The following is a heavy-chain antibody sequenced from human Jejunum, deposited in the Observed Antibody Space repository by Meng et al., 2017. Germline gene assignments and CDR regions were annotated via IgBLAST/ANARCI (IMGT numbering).Heavy chain of an antibody. Sequence: QVPLPESGPGLGKPSQTLSLTCTVSGDSFNSPDYYWSWIRQPPEKGLEWIGYIYYSGSTYYNPSLKSRVSISGDTSNKQFSLKLTSVTAADTAVYYCARSPYSGSALPFFDYWGQGSLVTVSS. J-gene: IGHJ4*02. D-gene: IGHD1-26*01. V-gene: IGHV4-30-4*01. CDR2: IYYSGST. CDR1: GDSFNSPDYY. CDR3: ARSPYSGSALPFFDY.